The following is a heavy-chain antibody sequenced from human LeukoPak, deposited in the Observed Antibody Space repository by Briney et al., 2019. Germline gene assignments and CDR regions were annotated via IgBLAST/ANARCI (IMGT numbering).Heavy chain of an antibody. CDR2: MRYDGKNE. CDR3: WKDLNSVVMQYFDS. CDR1: GFPFSSYG. Sequence: PGGSLRLSCTVSGFPFSSYGMHWVRQTPGRGLEWVAFMRYDGKNEYYAASVKGRFTIAREDSHSTLDLHMNDLRPDDAAVYFCWKDLNSVVMQYFDSWGQGALVSVSS. V-gene: IGHV3-30*02. D-gene: IGHD2-21*01. J-gene: IGHJ4*02.